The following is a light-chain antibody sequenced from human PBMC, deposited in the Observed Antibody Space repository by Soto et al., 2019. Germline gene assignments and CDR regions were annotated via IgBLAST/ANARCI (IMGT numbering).Light chain of an antibody. Sequence: EIVMTQSPATLSVSPGEMATLSCRARQCVSSSFARYPQKPRQAPRLLNYGASNRGTRIYTRVSGSGSGTEFTRTISSLQSEDFAVYYCQQYNNWWTFGQGTKVDIK. V-gene: IGKV3-15*01. CDR2: GAS. CDR1: QCVSSS. CDR3: QQYNNWWT. J-gene: IGKJ1*01.